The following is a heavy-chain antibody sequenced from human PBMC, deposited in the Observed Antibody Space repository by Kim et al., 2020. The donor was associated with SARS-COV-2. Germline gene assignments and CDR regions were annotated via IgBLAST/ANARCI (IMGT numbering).Heavy chain of an antibody. J-gene: IGHJ4*01. Sequence: GGSLRLSCAASGVIFTKYAMTWVRKAPGKVLEWVSDISSSGRSTYYADSVRGRFTISRDDSKNTMFLQMNTLRAADTAVYYCAKVAEEWATVSYLDYWG. V-gene: IGHV3-23*01. CDR2: ISSSGRST. D-gene: IGHD3-3*01. CDR1: GVIFTKYA. CDR3: AKVAEEWATVSYLDY.